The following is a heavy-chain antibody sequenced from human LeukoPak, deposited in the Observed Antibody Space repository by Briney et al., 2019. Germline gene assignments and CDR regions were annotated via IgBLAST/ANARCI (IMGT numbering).Heavy chain of an antibody. CDR1: GGSISSYY. D-gene: IGHD4-17*01. CDR2: IYISGST. J-gene: IGHJ4*02. Sequence: SETLSLTCTVSGGSISSYYWSWIRQPAGKGLEWIGRIYISGSTNYNPSLKSRVTMSLDTSKNQFSMRLSSVTAADTAVYYCARGAGETTGYYWGQGTLVTVSS. V-gene: IGHV4-4*07. CDR3: ARGAGETTGYY.